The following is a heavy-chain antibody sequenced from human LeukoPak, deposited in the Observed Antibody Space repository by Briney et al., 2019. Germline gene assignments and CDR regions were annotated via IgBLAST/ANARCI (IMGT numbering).Heavy chain of an antibody. V-gene: IGHV3-7*03. CDR1: GFTFNSYW. CDR2: IKQDGSDK. D-gene: IGHD3-10*01. Sequence: GGSLRLSCAASGFTFNSYWMSWVRQAPGKGLEWVANIKQDGSDKYYVDSVKGRFTISRDNAKNSLYLQMNSLRAEDTAVYYCAKDRTYGSGTFDYWGQGTLVTVSS. CDR3: AKDRTYGSGTFDY. J-gene: IGHJ4*02.